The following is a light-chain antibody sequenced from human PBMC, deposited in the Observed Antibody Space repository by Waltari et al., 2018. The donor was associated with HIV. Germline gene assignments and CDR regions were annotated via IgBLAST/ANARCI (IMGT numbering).Light chain of an antibody. J-gene: IGLJ2*01. V-gene: IGLV1-47*01. CDR3: AAWDDSLSVYVV. CDR2: RNN. Sequence: QSVLTQPPSASGTPGQRVTISCSGSSSNIGSNYVYWYQQLPGTAPKLLIYRNNQRPSGVPDRFSGSKSGTSAPLAISGLRSEDEADYYCAAWDDSLSVYVVFGGGTKLTVL. CDR1: SSNIGSNY.